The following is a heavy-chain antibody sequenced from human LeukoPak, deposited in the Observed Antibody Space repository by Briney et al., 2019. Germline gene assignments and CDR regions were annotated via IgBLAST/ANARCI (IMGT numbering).Heavy chain of an antibody. J-gene: IGHJ3*02. D-gene: IGHD5-24*01. Sequence: PGGSLRLSCAASGFTFSSYGMSWVRQAPGKGLEWVSAISGSGGSTYYADSVKGRFTISRDNSKNTLYLQMNSLRAEDTAVYYCARSGMATALQNVVFDIGAKGTMVTVSS. CDR3: ARSGMATALQNVVFDI. CDR1: GFTFSSYG. CDR2: ISGSGGST. V-gene: IGHV3-23*01.